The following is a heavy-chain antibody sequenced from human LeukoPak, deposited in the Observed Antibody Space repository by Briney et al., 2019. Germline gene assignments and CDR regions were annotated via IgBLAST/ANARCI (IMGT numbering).Heavy chain of an antibody. CDR2: IIPIFGTA. CDR3: ARDGNYYDSSGYYYVPNY. J-gene: IGHJ4*02. Sequence: ASVKVSCKASGYTFTSYYMHWVRQAPGQGLEWMGGIIPIFGTANYAQKFQGRVTITADKSTSTAYMELSSLRSEDTAVYYCARDGNYYDSSGYYYVPNYWGQGTLVTVSS. D-gene: IGHD3-22*01. CDR1: GYTFTSYY. V-gene: IGHV1-69*06.